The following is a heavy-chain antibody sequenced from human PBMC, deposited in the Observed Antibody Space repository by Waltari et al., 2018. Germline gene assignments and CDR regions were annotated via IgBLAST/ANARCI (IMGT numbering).Heavy chain of an antibody. CDR3: ARDNYYDSSGYRQLYYFDY. D-gene: IGHD3-22*01. V-gene: IGHV3-33*01. CDR1: GFTFSTYG. J-gene: IGHJ4*02. CDR2: IWFDGSNE. Sequence: QVHLVESGGGVVQPGRSLRLSCVASGFTFSTYGMHWVPQAPGRGLEWVASIWFDGSNENYGDSVKGRFIISRDNSKHTLYLQMNSLRVEDTAVYYCARDNYYDSSGYRQLYYFDYWGQGTLVTVSS.